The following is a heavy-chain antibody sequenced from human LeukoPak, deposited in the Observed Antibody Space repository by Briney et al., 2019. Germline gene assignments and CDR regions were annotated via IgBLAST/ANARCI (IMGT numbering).Heavy chain of an antibody. CDR3: AKDGTRYCSGGSCYSTPY. CDR1: GFTFSSYA. J-gene: IGHJ4*02. V-gene: IGHV3-23*01. CDR2: ISSSGGST. D-gene: IGHD2-15*01. Sequence: GGSLRLSCAASGFTFSSYAMSWVRQAPGKGLEWVSAISSSGGSTYYADSVKGRFTISRDNSKNTLYLQMNSLRAEDTAVYYCAKDGTRYCSGGSCYSTPYWGQGTLVTVSS.